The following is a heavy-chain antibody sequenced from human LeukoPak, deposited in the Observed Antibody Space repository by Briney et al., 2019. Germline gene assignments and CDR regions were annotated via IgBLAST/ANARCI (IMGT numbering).Heavy chain of an antibody. V-gene: IGHV1-69*05. D-gene: IGHD5-18*01. CDR2: IIPIFGTT. CDR1: GGTFSSSA. CDR3: ASLLGYSYGDNDAFDI. Sequence: SVKVSCKASGGTFSSSAISWVRQAPGQGLEWMGRIIPIFGTTNYAQKFQGRVTITTDESTSTAYMEPSSLRSEDTAVYYCASLLGYSYGDNDAFDIWGQGTMVTVSS. J-gene: IGHJ3*02.